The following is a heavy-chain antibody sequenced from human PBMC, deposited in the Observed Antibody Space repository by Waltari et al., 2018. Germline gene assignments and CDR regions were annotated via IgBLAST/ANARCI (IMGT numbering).Heavy chain of an antibody. J-gene: IGHJ4*02. CDR3: ATGRRDGNNIPFDY. Sequence: QVPLVPSGAEVKKPGAFVKVLCKVSGYTLTELSLHWVRQAPGKGLEWMGGFDPEEGETIYAQKVKGRVTMTEDTSTDTADMELSSLRSEDTAVYDCATGRRDGNNIPFDYWGQGTLVTVSS. D-gene: IGHD1-1*01. CDR2: FDPEEGET. CDR1: GYTLTELS. V-gene: IGHV1-24*01.